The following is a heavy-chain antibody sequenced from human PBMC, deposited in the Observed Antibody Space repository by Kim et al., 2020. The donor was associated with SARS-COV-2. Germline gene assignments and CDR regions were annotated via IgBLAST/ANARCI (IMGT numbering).Heavy chain of an antibody. J-gene: IGHJ3*02. CDR1: GGSISSYY. V-gene: IGHV4-4*07. CDR3: ARADYDFWSSPHAFDI. Sequence: SETLSLTCTVSGGSISSYYWSWIRQPAGKGLEWIGRIYTSGSTNYNPSLKSRVTMSVDTSKNQFSLKLSSVTAADTAVYYCARADYDFWSSPHAFDIWGQGTMVTVSS. CDR2: IYTSGST. D-gene: IGHD3-3*01.